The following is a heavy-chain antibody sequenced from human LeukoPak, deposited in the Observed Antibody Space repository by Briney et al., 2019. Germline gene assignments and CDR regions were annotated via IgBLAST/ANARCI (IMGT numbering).Heavy chain of an antibody. Sequence: SETLSLTCTVSGGSISSYYWSWIRQPPGKGLEWIGYIYYSGSTNYNPSLKSRVTISVDTSKNQFSLKLSSVTAADTAVYYCARDGRGYSYGWNGAFDIWGQGTMVTVSS. CDR2: IYYSGST. D-gene: IGHD5-18*01. J-gene: IGHJ3*02. V-gene: IGHV4-59*01. CDR1: GGSISSYY. CDR3: ARDGRGYSYGWNGAFDI.